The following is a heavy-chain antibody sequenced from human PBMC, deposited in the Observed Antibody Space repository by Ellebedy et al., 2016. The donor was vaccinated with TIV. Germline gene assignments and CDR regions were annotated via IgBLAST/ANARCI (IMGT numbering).Heavy chain of an antibody. Sequence: GESLKISCKGSGCIFTDYWITWVRQMPGKGLEWLGRIDPTDSYTNYSPSFQGHVTISVDRSISTAYLQWSGLKASDTATYYCARDRSESSYNYKSDYWGQGTRVTVSS. D-gene: IGHD3-16*01. CDR3: ARDRSESSYNYKSDY. J-gene: IGHJ4*02. V-gene: IGHV5-10-1*01. CDR2: IDPTDSYT. CDR1: GCIFTDYW.